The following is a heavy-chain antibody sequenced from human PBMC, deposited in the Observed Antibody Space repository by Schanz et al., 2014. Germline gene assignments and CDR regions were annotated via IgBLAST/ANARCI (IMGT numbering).Heavy chain of an antibody. D-gene: IGHD5-12*01. J-gene: IGHJ3*01. Sequence: VQLVESGGGVVQPGGSLRLSCAASGFTFSTYTMNWVRQAPGKGLEWLSYISRDGTTSYYADSVKGRFIISRDSSKNTLFLQMNSLRAEDTAVYFCARDGGRDGYNLAFDVWGQGTLVTVSS. CDR1: GFTFSTYT. V-gene: IGHV3-48*01. CDR3: ARDGGRDGYNLAFDV. CDR2: ISRDGTTS.